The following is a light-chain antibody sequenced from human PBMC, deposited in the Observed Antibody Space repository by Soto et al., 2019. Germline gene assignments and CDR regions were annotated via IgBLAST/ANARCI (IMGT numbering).Light chain of an antibody. Sequence: EIVLTQSPATLSLSPWERATLSWRASQSVSSYLAWYQQKPGQAPRLLLYDASNRATGIPARFSGSGSGTDFTLTISSLEPEDFAVYYCQQRSNWPPWTFGQGTKVDIK. CDR1: QSVSSY. CDR3: QQRSNWPPWT. V-gene: IGKV3-11*01. CDR2: DAS. J-gene: IGKJ1*01.